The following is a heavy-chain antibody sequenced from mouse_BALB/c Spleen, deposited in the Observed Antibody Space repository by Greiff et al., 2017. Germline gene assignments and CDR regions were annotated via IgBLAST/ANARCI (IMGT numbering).Heavy chain of an antibody. CDR2: IWGDGST. V-gene: IGHV2-6-7*01. Sequence: VQVVESGPGLVAPSQSLSITCTVSGFSLTGYGVNWVRQPPGKGLEWLGMIWGDGSTDYNSALKSRLSISKDNSKSQVFLKMNSLQTDDTARYYCSRGYGNYPWFAYWGQGTLVTVSA. CDR1: GFSLTGYG. J-gene: IGHJ3*01. D-gene: IGHD2-1*01. CDR3: SRGYGNYPWFAY.